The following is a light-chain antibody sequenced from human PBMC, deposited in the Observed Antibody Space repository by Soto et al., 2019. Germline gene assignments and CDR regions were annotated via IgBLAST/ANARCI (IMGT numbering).Light chain of an antibody. J-gene: IGLJ1*01. Sequence: QSVLTQPPSVSGAPGQWVTISCTGSSSNFGAGFAVHWYQHLPGTAPKLLISDNNSRPSGVPARFSGSKSGTSASLTIAGLQAEDEAHYYFQSFDGSLSGYVFGTGTKLTVL. CDR1: SSNFGAGFA. CDR2: DNN. V-gene: IGLV1-40*01. CDR3: QSFDGSLSGYV.